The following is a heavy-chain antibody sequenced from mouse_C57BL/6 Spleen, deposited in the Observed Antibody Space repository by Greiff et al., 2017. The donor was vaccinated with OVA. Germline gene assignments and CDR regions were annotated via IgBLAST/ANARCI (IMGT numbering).Heavy chain of an antibody. V-gene: IGHV5-4*01. J-gene: IGHJ4*01. CDR1: GFTFSSYA. D-gene: IGHD1-1*01. CDR2: ISDGGSYT. CDR3: ARDRYYYGSSERAMDY. Sequence: EVKLVESGGGLVKPGGSLTLSCAASGFTFSSYAMSWVRQTPEKRLEWVATISDGGSYTYYPDNVQGRFTFSRDNAKNTLYLQMSHLKSEDTAMYYGARDRYYYGSSERAMDYWGQGTSVTVSS.